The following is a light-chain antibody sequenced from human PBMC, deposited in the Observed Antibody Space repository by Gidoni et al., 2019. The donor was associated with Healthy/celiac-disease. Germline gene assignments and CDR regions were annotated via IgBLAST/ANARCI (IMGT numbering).Light chain of an antibody. CDR2: GAS. CDR3: QQYGSSLWT. V-gene: IGKV3-20*01. CDR1: QSVSSSY. Sequence: EIVFTPSPGTLSWSPGERATLSCRASQSVSSSYLAWYQQKPGQAPRLLIYGASSRATGIPDRFSGSGSGTDFTLTISRLEPEDFAVYYCQQYGSSLWTFGQGTKVEIK. J-gene: IGKJ1*01.